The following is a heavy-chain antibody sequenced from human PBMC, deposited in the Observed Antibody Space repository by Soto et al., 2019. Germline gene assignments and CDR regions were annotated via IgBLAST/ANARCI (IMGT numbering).Heavy chain of an antibody. CDR1: GFTFSSYA. J-gene: IGHJ4*02. CDR2: ISGSGGST. CDR3: AKPPVKRYCSSTSCHSEFDY. Sequence: GGSLRLSCAASGFTFSSYAMSWVRQAPGKGLEWVSAISGSGGSTYYADSVKGRFTISRDNSKNTLYLQMNSLRAEDTAVCYCAKPPVKRYCSSTSCHSEFDYWGQGTLVTVSS. V-gene: IGHV3-23*01. D-gene: IGHD2-2*01.